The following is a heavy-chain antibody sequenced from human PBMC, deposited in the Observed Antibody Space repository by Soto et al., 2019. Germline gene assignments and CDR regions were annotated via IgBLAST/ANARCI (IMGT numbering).Heavy chain of an antibody. CDR1: GGTFSSYA. D-gene: IGHD2-2*02. CDR3: AIPDLYCSSTSCYTWHY. Sequence: QVQLVQSGAEVKKPGSSVKVSCKASGGTFSSYAISWVRQAPGQGLEWMGGIIPIFGTANYAQKFQGRVTITADKSTSTAYMELSSLRSEDTAVYYCAIPDLYCSSTSCYTWHYWCQGTLVTVSS. J-gene: IGHJ4*02. CDR2: IIPIFGTA. V-gene: IGHV1-69*06.